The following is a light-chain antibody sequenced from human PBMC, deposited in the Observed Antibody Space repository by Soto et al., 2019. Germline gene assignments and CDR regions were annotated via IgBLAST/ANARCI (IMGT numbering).Light chain of an antibody. Sequence: EIVLTQSPGTLSLSPGERATLSCRASQSISRYLAWYHQKPGQAPGLLIYDTSTRASGVPDRFSGSGSGTEFTLTISRLEPEDFAVYYCQQYGTSPQTFGQGTKVDIK. V-gene: IGKV3-20*01. CDR3: QQYGTSPQT. CDR2: DTS. CDR1: QSISRY. J-gene: IGKJ1*01.